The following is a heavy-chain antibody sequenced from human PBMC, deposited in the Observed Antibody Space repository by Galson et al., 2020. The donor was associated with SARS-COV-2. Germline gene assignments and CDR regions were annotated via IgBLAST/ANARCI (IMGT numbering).Heavy chain of an antibody. J-gene: IGHJ6*02. CDR3: ATAVSGSSVYGMDV. Sequence: SETLSLPCAVYGGSFSGYYWSWIRQPPGRGLEWIGAISHGGTTNYNPSLKSRVTISVDTSKNQFSLKLSSVTAADTAVCYCATAVSGSSVYGMDVWGQGTTVTVSS. V-gene: IGHV4-34*01. D-gene: IGHD2-2*01. CDR1: GGSFSGYY. CDR2: ISHGGTT.